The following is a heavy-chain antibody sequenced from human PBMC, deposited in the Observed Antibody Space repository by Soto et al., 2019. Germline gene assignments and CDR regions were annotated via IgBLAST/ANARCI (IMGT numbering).Heavy chain of an antibody. J-gene: IGHJ6*02. CDR3: ARDWSSGYEQEEPLTYYYGMDV. D-gene: IGHD3-3*01. CDR2: ISYDGSNK. V-gene: IGHV3-30-3*01. Sequence: GGSLRLSCAASGFTFSSYAMHWVRQAPGKGLEWVAVISYDGSNKYYADSVKGRFPISRDNSKNTLYLQMNSLRAEDTAVYYCARDWSSGYEQEEPLTYYYGMDVWGQGTTVTVSS. CDR1: GFTFSSYA.